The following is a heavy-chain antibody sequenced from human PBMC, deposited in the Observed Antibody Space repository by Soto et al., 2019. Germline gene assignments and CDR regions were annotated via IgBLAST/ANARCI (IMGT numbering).Heavy chain of an antibody. J-gene: IGHJ4*02. CDR2: IRSKANSYAT. D-gene: IGHD3-10*01. Sequence: PGGSLRLSCEASGFTFSGSAMHWVRQASGKGLEWVGRIRSKANSYATAYAASVKGRFTISRDNSKNTVYLQMNSLRAEDTAVYYCAKGAIRELIITYFDYWGQGTLVTVSS. V-gene: IGHV3-73*01. CDR3: AKGAIRELIITYFDY. CDR1: GFTFSGSA.